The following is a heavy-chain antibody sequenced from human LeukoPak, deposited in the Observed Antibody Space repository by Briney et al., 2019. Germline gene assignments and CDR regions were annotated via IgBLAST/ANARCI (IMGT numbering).Heavy chain of an antibody. CDR1: GFTFSSYA. Sequence: GGSLRLSCVVSGFTFSSYAMSWVRQAPGKGLEWVSAISGSGGSTYYADSVKGRFTISRGNSKNTLYLQMNSLRAEDTAVYYCAKDKRWRDDAFDIWGQGTMVTVSS. V-gene: IGHV3-23*01. D-gene: IGHD6-19*01. CDR2: ISGSGGST. CDR3: AKDKRWRDDAFDI. J-gene: IGHJ3*02.